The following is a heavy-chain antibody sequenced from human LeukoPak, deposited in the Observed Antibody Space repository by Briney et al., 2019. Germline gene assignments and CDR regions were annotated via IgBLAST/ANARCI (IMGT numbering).Heavy chain of an antibody. CDR3: ARGIKETTVTTGPLDY. V-gene: IGHV4-34*01. CDR2: INHSGST. D-gene: IGHD4-17*01. Sequence: SETLSLTCAVYGGSFSGYYWSWIRQPPGKGLEWIGEINHSGSTNYNPSLKSRVTISVDTSKNRFSLKLSSVTAADTAVYYCARGIKETTVTTGPLDYWGQGTLVTVSS. CDR1: GGSFSGYY. J-gene: IGHJ4*02.